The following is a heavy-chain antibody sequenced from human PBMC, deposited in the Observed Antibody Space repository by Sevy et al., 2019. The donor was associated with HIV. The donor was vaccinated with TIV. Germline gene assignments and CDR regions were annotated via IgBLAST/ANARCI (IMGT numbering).Heavy chain of an antibody. V-gene: IGHV3-33*03. D-gene: IGHD3-22*01. CDR2: ISSDGSKK. CDR1: VFNFNPYA. Sequence: GGSLRLSCAASVFNFNPYAMHWVRQAPGKGLEWVATISSDGSKKDYADSVKGRFTISRDNSKNTMNLQMNSLRVDDTAVYYCAKDGYYYDSTARDWFDPWGQGTLVTVSS. J-gene: IGHJ5*02. CDR3: AKDGYYYDSTARDWFDP.